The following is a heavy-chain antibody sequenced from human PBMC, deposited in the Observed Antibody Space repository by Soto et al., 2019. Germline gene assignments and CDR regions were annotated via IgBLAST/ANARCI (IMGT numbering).Heavy chain of an antibody. J-gene: IGHJ6*02. CDR3: ARLGTDTAMVTYGMDV. CDR1: GYSFTIYW. V-gene: IGHV5-10-1*01. Sequence: PGESLKISCKGSGYSFTIYWISLVLQMPGKGLEWMGRIDPSDSYTNYSPSFQGHVTISADKSISTAYLQWSSLKASDAAMYYCARLGTDTAMVTYGMDVWGQGTTVTVSS. CDR2: IDPSDSYT. D-gene: IGHD5-18*01.